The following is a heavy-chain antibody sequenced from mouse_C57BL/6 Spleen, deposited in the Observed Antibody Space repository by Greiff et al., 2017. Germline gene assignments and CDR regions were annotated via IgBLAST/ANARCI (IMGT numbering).Heavy chain of an antibody. CDR1: GYTFTDYY. V-gene: IGHV1-26*01. J-gene: IGHJ3*01. CDR2: INPNNGGT. D-gene: IGHD1-1*01. CDR3: ASPFIYYYGSACFAY. Sequence: EVQLQQSGPELVKPGASVKISCKASGYTFTDYYMNWVKQSHGKSLEWIGDINPNNGGTSYNQKFKGKATLTVDKSSSTAYMELRSLTSEDSAVYYCASPFIYYYGSACFAYWGQGTLVTVSA.